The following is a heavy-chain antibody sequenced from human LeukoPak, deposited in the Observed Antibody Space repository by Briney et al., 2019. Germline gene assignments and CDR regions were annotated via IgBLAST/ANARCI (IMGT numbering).Heavy chain of an antibody. J-gene: IGHJ4*02. Sequence: GGFLRLSCTASGFTFGDYLMSWFRQAPGKGLEWIGFISGGTTEYAASVKGRFTISRDDSTSIAYLQMNSLTTEDTAVYYCSRGSGRLSVYWGQGTLVTVSS. CDR2: ISGGTT. D-gene: IGHD6-19*01. CDR3: SRGSGRLSVY. CDR1: GFTFGDYL. V-gene: IGHV3-49*03.